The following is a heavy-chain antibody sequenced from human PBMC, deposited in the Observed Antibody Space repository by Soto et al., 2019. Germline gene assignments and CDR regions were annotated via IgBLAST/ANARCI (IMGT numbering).Heavy chain of an antibody. CDR2: INHSGNN. Sequence: QLQQWGAGLLKPSETLSLTYVVSGGSFSTYYYNWIRQSPGKGLEWIGEINHSGNNNYSPSLKSRVAMSLDTSKNEFSLKLTSVTAADTAVYYCARGGSNDWQVALDIWGQGTMVTVSS. V-gene: IGHV4-34*01. CDR3: ARGGSNDWQVALDI. J-gene: IGHJ3*02. D-gene: IGHD3-16*01. CDR1: GGSFSTYY.